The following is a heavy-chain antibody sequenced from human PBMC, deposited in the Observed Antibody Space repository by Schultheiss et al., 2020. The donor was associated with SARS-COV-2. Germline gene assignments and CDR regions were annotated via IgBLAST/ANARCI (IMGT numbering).Heavy chain of an antibody. J-gene: IGHJ3*02. CDR1: GGSISSGTYY. V-gene: IGHV4-39*02. Sequence: SETLSLTCTVSGGSISSGTYYWGWIRQPPGKELEWIGSFDYSGSTYYNPSLKSRVTRSIDTSRNQFSLRLSSVTAADTAVYYCAREGESYDHAFDIWGQGTMVTVSS. D-gene: IGHD1-26*01. CDR3: AREGESYDHAFDI. CDR2: FDYSGST.